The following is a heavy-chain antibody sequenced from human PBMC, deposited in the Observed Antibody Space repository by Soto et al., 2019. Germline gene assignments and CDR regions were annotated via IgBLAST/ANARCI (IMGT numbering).Heavy chain of an antibody. CDR3: ARGRTVTTWGNWFDP. J-gene: IGHJ5*02. CDR1: GGSFSGYY. D-gene: IGHD4-17*01. CDR2: INHSGST. Sequence: QVQLQQWGAGLLKPSETLSITCAVYGGSFSGYYWCWIRQPPGKGLVWIGEINHSGSTNYNPSLKSRVTIAGDTSKNQFSLTLSSVTAADTAVYYCARGRTVTTWGNWFDPWGQGPLVTVSS. V-gene: IGHV4-34*01.